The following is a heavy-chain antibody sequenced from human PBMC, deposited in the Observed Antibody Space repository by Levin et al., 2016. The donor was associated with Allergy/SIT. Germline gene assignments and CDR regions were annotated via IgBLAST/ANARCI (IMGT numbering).Heavy chain of an antibody. CDR2: ISSSSSTI. CDR3: ARVGWLAPFDY. D-gene: IGHD6-19*01. V-gene: IGHV3-11*04. CDR1: GFTFSDYY. J-gene: IGHJ4*02. Sequence: GESLKISCAASGFTFSDYYMSWIRQAPGKGLEWVSYISSSSSTIYYADSVKGRFTISRDNAKNSLYLQMNSLRAEDTAVYYCARVGWLAPFDYWGQGTLVTVSS.